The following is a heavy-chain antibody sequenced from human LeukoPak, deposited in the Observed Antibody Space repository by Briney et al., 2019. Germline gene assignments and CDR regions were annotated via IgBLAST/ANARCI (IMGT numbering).Heavy chain of an antibody. D-gene: IGHD3-3*02. V-gene: IGHV1-46*01. CDR2: INPSGGST. Sequence: ASVKVSCKASGYTFTSYYMHWVRQAPGQGLEWMGIINPSGGSTSYAQKFQGRVTMTRGTSTSTVYMELSSLRSEDTAVYYCATDIFGESDAFDIWGQGTMVTVSS. CDR3: ATDIFGESDAFDI. J-gene: IGHJ3*02. CDR1: GYTFTSYY.